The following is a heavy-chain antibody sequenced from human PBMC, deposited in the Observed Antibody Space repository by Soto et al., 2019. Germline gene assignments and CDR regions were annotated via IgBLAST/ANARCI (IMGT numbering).Heavy chain of an antibody. CDR1: GFTFSSYG. CDR3: AKDSGSYYLYYYYYGMDV. CDR2: ISYDGSNK. V-gene: IGHV3-30*18. Sequence: QVQLVESGGGVVQPGRSLRLSCAASGFTFSSYGMHWVRQAPGKGLEWVAVISYDGSNKYYADSVKGRFTISRDNSKNTLYLQMNSLRAEDTAVYYCAKDSGSYYLYYYYYGMDVWGQGTTVTVSS. J-gene: IGHJ6*02. D-gene: IGHD1-26*01.